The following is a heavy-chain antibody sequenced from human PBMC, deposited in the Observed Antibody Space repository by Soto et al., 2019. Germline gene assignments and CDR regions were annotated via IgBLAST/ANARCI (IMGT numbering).Heavy chain of an antibody. J-gene: IGHJ6*02. CDR1: GYTFIRYG. Sequence: QVHLVQSAAEVKKPGASVKVSCKASGYTFIRYGITWVRQAPGQGLEWLGWISPYNDYTIYAQKLQGRVTLTTDTSTRTMNMQVRCLKSDDTAVYYCARGGYYDNSWGKLSHYGLDVWGQGTSVTVSS. V-gene: IGHV1-18*01. CDR2: ISPYNDYT. CDR3: ARGGYYDNSWGKLSHYGLDV. D-gene: IGHD3-16*01.